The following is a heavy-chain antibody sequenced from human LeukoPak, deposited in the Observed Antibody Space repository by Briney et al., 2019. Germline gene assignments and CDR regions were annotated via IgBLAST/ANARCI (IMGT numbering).Heavy chain of an antibody. CDR3: ARGLVPAYYYYGMGV. J-gene: IGHJ6*02. D-gene: IGHD2-2*01. V-gene: IGHV1-18*01. CDR2: ISAYNGNT. Sequence: GASVKVSCKASGYTFTSYGISWVRQAPGQGLEWMGWISAYNGNTNYAQKLQGRVTMTTDTTTSTAYMELRSLRSDDTAVHYCARGLVPAYYYYGMGVWGQGTTVTVSS. CDR1: GYTFTSYG.